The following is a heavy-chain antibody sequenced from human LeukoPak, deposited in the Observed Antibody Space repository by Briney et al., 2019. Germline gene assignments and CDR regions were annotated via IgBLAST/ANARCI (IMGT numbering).Heavy chain of an antibody. CDR3: ARDRSRTFDY. V-gene: IGHV4-4*07. CDR1: GGSITIDY. CDR2: LHNSGTS. J-gene: IGHJ4*02. D-gene: IGHD1-7*01. Sequence: SETLSLTCTVSGGSITIDYWSWIRQPAGKGLDWIGRLHNSGTSKYNSSLESRVTMSLDTSKNQFSLKVTSVTAADTAVYYCARDRSRTFDYWGQGILVTVSP.